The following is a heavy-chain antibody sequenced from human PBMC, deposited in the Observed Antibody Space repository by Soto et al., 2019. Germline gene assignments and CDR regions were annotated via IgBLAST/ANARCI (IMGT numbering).Heavy chain of an antibody. Sequence: GESLKISCKGSGYSFSTHWVGWVRQMPGKGLEWMGIIYPGDSGTRYSPSFQGQVTISADESITTAYLQWSSLKASDTAMYYCARSQFDYIWGTSGYFDSWGQGTLVTVSS. CDR1: GYSFSTHW. CDR3: ARSQFDYIWGTSGYFDS. V-gene: IGHV5-51*01. D-gene: IGHD3-16*01. J-gene: IGHJ4*02. CDR2: IYPGDSGT.